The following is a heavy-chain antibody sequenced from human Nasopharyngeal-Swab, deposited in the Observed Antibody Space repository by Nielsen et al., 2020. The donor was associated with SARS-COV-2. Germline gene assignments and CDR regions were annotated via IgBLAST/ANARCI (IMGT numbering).Heavy chain of an antibody. CDR3: ARGRYYYDFWSGPSPNNWFDP. Sequence: ASVKVSCKASGYTFTSYGISWVRQAPGQGLEWMGWISAYNGNTNYAQKLQGRVTTTTDTSTSTAYMELRSLRSDDTAVYYCARGRYYYDFWSGPSPNNWFDPWGQGTLVTVSS. CDR2: ISAYNGNT. D-gene: IGHD3-3*01. V-gene: IGHV1-18*01. CDR1: GYTFTSYG. J-gene: IGHJ5*02.